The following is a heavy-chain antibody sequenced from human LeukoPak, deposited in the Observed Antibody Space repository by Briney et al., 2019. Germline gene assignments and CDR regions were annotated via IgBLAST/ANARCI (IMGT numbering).Heavy chain of an antibody. CDR2: ISAYNGNT. V-gene: IGHV1-18*01. CDR3: AREESSSWYGGDWFDP. Sequence: ASVKVSCKASGYTFTSYGISWVRQAPGQGLEWMGWISAYNGNTNYAQKLQGRVTMTTDTSTSTAYMELRSLRSDDTAVYYCAREESSSWYGGDWFDPWGQGTLVTVSS. CDR1: GYTFTSYG. J-gene: IGHJ5*02. D-gene: IGHD6-13*01.